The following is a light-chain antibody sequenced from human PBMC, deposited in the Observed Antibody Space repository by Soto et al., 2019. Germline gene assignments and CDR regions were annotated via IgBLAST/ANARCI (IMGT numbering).Light chain of an antibody. CDR2: DAS. CDR3: QHTRT. J-gene: IGKJ1*01. CDR1: QNINNW. Sequence: DFQMTQSPSTLSASVGDRVTITCRASQNINNWAAWYQQKPGKAPKFLIYDASTLQRGVSSRFSGSGFGTEFSLSINRLQPDDSGSYYCQHTRTFGQGTKVEVK. V-gene: IGKV1-5*01.